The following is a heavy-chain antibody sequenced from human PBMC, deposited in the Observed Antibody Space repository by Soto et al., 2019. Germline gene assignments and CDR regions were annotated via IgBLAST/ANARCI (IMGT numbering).Heavy chain of an antibody. V-gene: IGHV1-8*01. Sequence: SVKVSCKASGYTFTSYDINWVRQATGQGLEWMGWMNPNSGNTGYAQKFQGIVTMTRNTSISTAYMELSSLRYEETAVYYCAQINSSGSCVLDYWGHGGQVTVSS. J-gene: IGHJ4*01. CDR1: GYTFTSYD. CDR2: MNPNSGNT. D-gene: IGHD2-15*01. CDR3: AQINSSGSCVLDY.